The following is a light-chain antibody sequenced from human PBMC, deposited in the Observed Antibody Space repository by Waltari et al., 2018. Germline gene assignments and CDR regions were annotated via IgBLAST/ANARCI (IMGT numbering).Light chain of an antibody. CDR2: DVS. J-gene: IGLJ1*01. Sequence: QSALTQPASVSGSPGQSITISCTGTSSDVGGYKYVSWYQQHPGKAPKPMIFDVSERPSGVSNRFSGSSSANTDSLTIAGLQAEDEADYYCCSYAGSGTYVFGTGTKVTVL. CDR1: SSDVGGYKY. CDR3: CSYAGSGTYV. V-gene: IGLV2-23*02.